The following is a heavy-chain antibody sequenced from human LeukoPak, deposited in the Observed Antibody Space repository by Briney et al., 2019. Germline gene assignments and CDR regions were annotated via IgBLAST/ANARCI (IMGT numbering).Heavy chain of an antibody. CDR3: AELGITMIGGV. V-gene: IGHV3-23*01. CDR1: GFTFSDYG. D-gene: IGHD3-10*02. Sequence: GGSLRLSCAASGFTFSDYGMSWVRQAPGKGLEWVSAVSGSGAYTYYADSVKGRFTISRDNSKNTLYLQMNNLRAGDTAVYYCAELGITMIGGVWGKGTTVTISS. CDR2: VSGSGAYT. J-gene: IGHJ6*04.